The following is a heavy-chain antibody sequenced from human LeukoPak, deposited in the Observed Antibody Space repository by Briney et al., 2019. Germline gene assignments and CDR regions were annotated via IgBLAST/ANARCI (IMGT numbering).Heavy chain of an antibody. Sequence: GGSLRLSCTTSGFNFNNAWMNWVRQAPGKGLEWVAHINPDGRDTYYVDSVKGRFTISRDNAQNSMYLQMNSLRVEDTAVYYCTSWGDTTAEYFQRWGQGTLVTVSS. CDR3: TSWGDTTAEYFQR. D-gene: IGHD2-21*02. J-gene: IGHJ1*01. V-gene: IGHV3-7*01. CDR2: INPDGRDT. CDR1: GFNFNNAW.